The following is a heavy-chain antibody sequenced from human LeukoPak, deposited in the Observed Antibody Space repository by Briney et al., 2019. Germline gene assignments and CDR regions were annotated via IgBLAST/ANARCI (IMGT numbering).Heavy chain of an antibody. V-gene: IGHV4-38-2*02. D-gene: IGHD2-15*01. Sequence: SETLSLTCTVSGYSISSGYYWGWIRQPPGKGQEWIGSIYHSGSTYYNPSLKSRVTISVDTSKNQFSLKLSSVTAADTAVYYCARDGREYDDAFDIWGQGTMVTVSS. CDR3: ARDGREYDDAFDI. J-gene: IGHJ3*02. CDR2: IYHSGST. CDR1: GYSISSGYY.